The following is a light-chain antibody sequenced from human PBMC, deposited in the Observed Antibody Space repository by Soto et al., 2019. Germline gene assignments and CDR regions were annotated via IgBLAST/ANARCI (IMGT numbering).Light chain of an antibody. J-gene: IGKJ2*01. CDR1: QSIGSK. CDR3: QQYNNWPPYT. Sequence: DIVMTQSPATLSVSPGQRATLSCRASQSIGSKLAWYQQKPGQAPRLLIYGASIRATGVPARFGGSGSGTEFTLTISSLQSEELAVYYCQQYNNWPPYTFGQGTKLEIK. V-gene: IGKV3-15*01. CDR2: GAS.